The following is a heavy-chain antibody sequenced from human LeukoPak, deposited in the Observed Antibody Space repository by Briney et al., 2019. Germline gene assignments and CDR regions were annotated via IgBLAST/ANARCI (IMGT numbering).Heavy chain of an antibody. V-gene: IGHV3-23*01. Sequence: PGGSLRLSCAASGFTFSSYEMNWVRQAPGKGLEWVSSISGSGSITYYADSVKGRFTISRDTSKNTLWLQMNSLRVDDTALYYCAKSLGGDYGSGSYYVVFDSWGQGTLVTVSS. D-gene: IGHD3-10*01. J-gene: IGHJ4*02. CDR2: ISGSGSIT. CDR1: GFTFSSYE. CDR3: AKSLGGDYGSGSYYVVFDS.